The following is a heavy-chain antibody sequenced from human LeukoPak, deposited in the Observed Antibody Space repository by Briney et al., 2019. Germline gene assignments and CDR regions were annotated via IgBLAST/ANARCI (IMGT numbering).Heavy chain of an antibody. Sequence: GGSLRLSCAASGFTFSSYGMHWVRQAPGKGLEWVAFIRYDGGNKYYADSVKGRFTASRDNSKNTLYLQMNSLRAEDTAVYYCAKSYCSSTSCYVRDYYYYYYMDVWGKGTTVTVSS. V-gene: IGHV3-30*02. CDR2: IRYDGGNK. CDR3: AKSYCSSTSCYVRDYYYYYYMDV. CDR1: GFTFSSYG. J-gene: IGHJ6*03. D-gene: IGHD2-2*01.